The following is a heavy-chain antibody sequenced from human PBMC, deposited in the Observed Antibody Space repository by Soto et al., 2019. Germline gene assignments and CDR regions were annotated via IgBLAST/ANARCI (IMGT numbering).Heavy chain of an antibody. J-gene: IGHJ4*02. CDR2: IYYSGST. D-gene: IGHD1-7*01. Sequence: SETLSLTCTVSGGSISSSSYYWGWIRQPPGKGLEWIGSIYYSGSTYYNPSLKSRVTISVDTSKNQFSLKLSSVTAADTAVYYCARTGTTGRFDYWGQGTLVTVSS. CDR1: GGSISSSSYY. V-gene: IGHV4-39*01. CDR3: ARTGTTGRFDY.